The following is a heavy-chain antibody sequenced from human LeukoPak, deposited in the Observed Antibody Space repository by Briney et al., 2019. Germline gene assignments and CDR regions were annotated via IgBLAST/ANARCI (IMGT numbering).Heavy chain of an antibody. CDR3: ARTDDPQLAYFDY. CDR2: IIPIFGTA. V-gene: IGHV1-69*05. D-gene: IGHD3-10*01. CDR1: GGTFSSYA. Sequence: SVKVSCKASGGTFSSYAISWVRQAPGQGLEWMGGIIPIFGTADYAQKFQGRVTITTDESTSTAYMELSSLRSEDTAVYYCARTDDPQLAYFDYWGQGTLVTVSS. J-gene: IGHJ4*02.